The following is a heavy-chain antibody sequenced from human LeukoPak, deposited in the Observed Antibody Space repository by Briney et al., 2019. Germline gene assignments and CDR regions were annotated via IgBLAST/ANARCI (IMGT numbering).Heavy chain of an antibody. J-gene: IGHJ6*04. D-gene: IGHD3-10*02. V-gene: IGHV3-23*01. Sequence: GGSLRHSCAASGFTFSSYEKNWVRQAPGKGLEWVSTITSSGGDTFYAASVKGRFTISRDNSKNTMSLLMSSLTVEDTAIYYCAELGITMIGGVWGKGTTVTISS. CDR2: ITSSGGDT. CDR3: AELGITMIGGV. CDR1: GFTFSSYE.